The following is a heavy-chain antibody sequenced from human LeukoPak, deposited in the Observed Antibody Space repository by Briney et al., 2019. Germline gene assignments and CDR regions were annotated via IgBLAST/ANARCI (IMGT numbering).Heavy chain of an antibody. J-gene: IGHJ4*02. CDR2: IYWNDDK. D-gene: IGHD3-10*01. V-gene: IGHV2-5*01. CDR1: GFSLSTSGVG. CDR3: ARGTYGSGSYRVHYYFDY. Sequence: SGPTLVKPTQPLTLTCTFSGFSLSTSGVGVGWIRQPPGKALEWLALIYWNDDKRYSPSLKSRLTITKDTSKNQVVLTMTNMDPVDTATYYCARGTYGSGSYRVHYYFDYWGQGTLVTVSS.